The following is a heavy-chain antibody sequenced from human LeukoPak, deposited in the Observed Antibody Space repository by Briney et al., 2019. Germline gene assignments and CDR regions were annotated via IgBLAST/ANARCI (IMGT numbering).Heavy chain of an antibody. V-gene: IGHV1-18*01. CDR1: GYTFTSYG. D-gene: IGHD5-18*01. Sequence: ASVKVSCKASGYTFTSYGISWVRQAPGQGLEWMGWISAYNGNINYAQKLQGRVTMTTDTSTSTAYMELRSLRSDDAAVYYCARDLPGGYCYGYGDYWGQGTLVTVSS. J-gene: IGHJ4*02. CDR3: ARDLPGGYCYGYGDY. CDR2: ISAYNGNI.